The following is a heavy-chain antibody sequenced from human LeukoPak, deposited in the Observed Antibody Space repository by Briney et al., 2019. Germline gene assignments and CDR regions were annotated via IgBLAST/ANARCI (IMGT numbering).Heavy chain of an antibody. CDR2: LSGSGATT. V-gene: IGHV3-23*01. Sequence: PGGSLRLSCAASGFTFSNYAMIWVRQAPGKGLEWVSALSGSGATTYYADSVKGRFTISRDNSKNTLYLQMNSLRAEDTAVYYCARGYYYDFWSGYLGPVGYPLDYWGQGTLVTVSS. CDR3: ARGYYYDFWSGYLGPVGYPLDY. D-gene: IGHD3-3*01. J-gene: IGHJ4*02. CDR1: GFTFSNYA.